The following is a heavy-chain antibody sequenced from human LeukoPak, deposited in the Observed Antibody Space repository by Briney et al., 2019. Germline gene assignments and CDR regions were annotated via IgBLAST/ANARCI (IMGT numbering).Heavy chain of an antibody. CDR1: GFTFSSYS. V-gene: IGHV3-48*04. Sequence: PGGSLRLSCAASGFTFSSYSMNWVRQAPGKGLEWVSYISSSSSTIYYAESVKGRFTISRDNAKNSLYLQMNSLRAEDTAVYYCASEYSGSYSRFWDYWGQGTLVTVSS. D-gene: IGHD1-26*01. CDR2: ISSSSSTI. CDR3: ASEYSGSYSRFWDY. J-gene: IGHJ4*02.